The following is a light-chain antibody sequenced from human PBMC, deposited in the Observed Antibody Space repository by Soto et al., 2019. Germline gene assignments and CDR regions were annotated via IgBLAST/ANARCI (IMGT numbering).Light chain of an antibody. CDR2: DAS. Sequence: EIVMTQSPATLSVSPGERATLSCMASQSVSSNLAWHQQKPGQAPRLLMYDASTRATGVPARFSGSGSATQFTLTISSLQSEDFGFYYCQQYHQWPVAFGRGTKVDIK. J-gene: IGKJ4*01. CDR3: QQYHQWPVA. CDR1: QSVSSN. V-gene: IGKV3-15*01.